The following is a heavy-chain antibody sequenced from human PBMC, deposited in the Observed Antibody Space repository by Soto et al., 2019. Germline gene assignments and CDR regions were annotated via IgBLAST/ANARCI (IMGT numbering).Heavy chain of an antibody. Sequence: SGEVSFKASSGTFISYAISWVRQAPGQGLEWMGGIIPILGTSNYAQNFQGRVTITADESTSTAYMELSSLRSEDTAVYYCSRDLRSYDSSGYYRGIDYWGQGTLVTVSS. V-gene: IGHV1-69*13. CDR3: SRDLRSYDSSGYYRGIDY. D-gene: IGHD3-22*01. CDR2: IIPILGTS. J-gene: IGHJ4*02. CDR1: SGTFISYA.